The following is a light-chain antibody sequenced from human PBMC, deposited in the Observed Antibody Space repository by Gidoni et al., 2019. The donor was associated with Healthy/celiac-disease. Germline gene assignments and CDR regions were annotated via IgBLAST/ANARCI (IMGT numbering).Light chain of an antibody. CDR1: QSVSSY. CDR3: QQRSNWPPL. CDR2: DAS. Sequence: EIVLTQSPATLSLSPGERATLSCRASQSVSSYLAWYQQKPGQAPRLLIYDASNVATGIPARFSGSGSGTDFTLTISSLEPEDFAVYYCQQRSNWPPLFXPXTKVDIK. J-gene: IGKJ3*01. V-gene: IGKV3-11*01.